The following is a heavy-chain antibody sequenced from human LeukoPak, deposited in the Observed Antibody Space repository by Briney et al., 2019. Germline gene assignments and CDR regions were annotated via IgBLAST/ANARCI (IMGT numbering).Heavy chain of an antibody. D-gene: IGHD2-2*01. V-gene: IGHV4-38-2*01. CDR1: GYSISSGYY. CDR3: ARLGYCSSTSCPTGWFDP. Sequence: PSETLSLTCAVSGYSISSGYYWGWIRQPPGKGLEWIGSIYHSGSTYYNPSLKSRVIISVDTSKNQFSLKLSSVTAADTAVYYCARLGYCSSTSCPTGWFDPWGQGTLVTVSS. CDR2: IYHSGST. J-gene: IGHJ5*02.